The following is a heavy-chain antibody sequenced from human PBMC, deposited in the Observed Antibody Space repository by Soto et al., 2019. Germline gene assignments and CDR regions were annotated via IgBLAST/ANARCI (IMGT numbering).Heavy chain of an antibody. Sequence: QVQLQESGPGLVKPSGTLSLTCTVSGGSISSSNWWSWVRQTPGKGLEWIAEIYHSGNSNYNPSLRSRVTISVVKSKNQFSLNLSPVPAADTAIYYCARLKTPRNDAFDIWGQGTMVTVSS. V-gene: IGHV4-4*02. CDR3: ARLKTPRNDAFDI. CDR1: GGSISSSNW. CDR2: IYHSGNS. J-gene: IGHJ3*02.